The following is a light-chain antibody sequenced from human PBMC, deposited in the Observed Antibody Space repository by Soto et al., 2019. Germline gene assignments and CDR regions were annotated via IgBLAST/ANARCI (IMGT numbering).Light chain of an antibody. CDR2: DVT. V-gene: IGLV2-11*01. CDR1: SSDVGGYDY. Sequence: QSALTQPRSVSGAPGQSVTISCTGTSSDVGGYDYVSWYRQHPGKAPELMLYDVTKRPSGVPDRFSGSKSGNTASLTISGLQAEDEADYYCWSYGGRYTFRVFGGGTKLTVL. CDR3: WSYGGRYTFRV. J-gene: IGLJ2*01.